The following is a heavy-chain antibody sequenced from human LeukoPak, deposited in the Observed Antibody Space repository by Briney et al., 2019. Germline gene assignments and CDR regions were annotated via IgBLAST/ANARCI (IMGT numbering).Heavy chain of an antibody. V-gene: IGHV1-2*02. J-gene: IGHJ4*02. CDR1: GYIFAAYY. CDR3: ARDRNGGTTEAGDS. CDR2: INPNTGGA. Sequence: GASVKVSCQASGYIFAAYYIHWVRQAPELGLEWMGWINPNTGGANYVQKFQGRVTMTWDTSISTAYMELTRMTSDDTAIYYCARDRNGGTTEAGDSWGQGTLVTVSS. D-gene: IGHD4-17*01.